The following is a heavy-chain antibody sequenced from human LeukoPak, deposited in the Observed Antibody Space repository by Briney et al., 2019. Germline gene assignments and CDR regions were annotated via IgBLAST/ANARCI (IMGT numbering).Heavy chain of an antibody. Sequence: AETLSLTCTVSGGSIISTTYYSGWIPQPPGEGLERIGSIEYSRSTYYNPSLKPRVTISADTPKTQFCLHLRSVTAADRAVYSCARASGSSWYERRLHPYYYSMDVWGKGTTVTVSS. J-gene: IGHJ6*03. V-gene: IGHV4-39*07. CDR1: GGSIISTTYY. D-gene: IGHD6-13*01. CDR2: IEYSRST. CDR3: ARASGSSWYERRLHPYYYSMDV.